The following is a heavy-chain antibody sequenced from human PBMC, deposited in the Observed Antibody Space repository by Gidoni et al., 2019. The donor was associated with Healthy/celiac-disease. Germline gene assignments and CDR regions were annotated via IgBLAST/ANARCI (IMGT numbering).Heavy chain of an antibody. CDR1: GYSISSCYS. J-gene: IGHJ4*02. V-gene: IGHV4-38-2*02. Sequence: QVQLQESGPGRVKPSETLSRTCTVSGYSISSCYSWGWIRQPPGKGLEWIGSIYHSWSTYYNPSLKSRVPISVDTSKNQFSLKLSSVTAADTAVYYCAREGAYCSSTSCYTSLDYWGQGTLVTVSS. D-gene: IGHD2-2*02. CDR2: IYHSWST. CDR3: AREGAYCSSTSCYTSLDY.